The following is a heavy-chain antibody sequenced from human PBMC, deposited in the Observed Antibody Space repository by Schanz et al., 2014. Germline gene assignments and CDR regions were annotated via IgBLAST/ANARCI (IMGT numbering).Heavy chain of an antibody. Sequence: QVQLVESGGGVVQPGGSLRLSCAASGFVFGDYYMTWIRQAPGKGLEWLSYISDSGTYTNYADSVKGRFTISRDNSKNTLYLQMNSLRAEDTAVYYCAKTPREYCNYDNCPNWFDSWGQGTLVTASS. CDR1: GFVFGDYY. D-gene: IGHD2-15*01. J-gene: IGHJ5*01. CDR2: ISDSGTYT. CDR3: AKTPREYCNYDNCPNWFDS. V-gene: IGHV3-11*05.